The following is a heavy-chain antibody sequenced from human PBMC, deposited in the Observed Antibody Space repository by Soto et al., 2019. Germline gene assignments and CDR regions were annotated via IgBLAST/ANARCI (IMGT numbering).Heavy chain of an antibody. CDR1: GGSISSGGYS. CDR3: ARGNRPQDDYFDY. D-gene: IGHD1-1*01. J-gene: IGHJ4*02. V-gene: IGHV4-30-2*01. Sequence: SETLSLTCAVSGGSISSGGYSWSWIRQPPGKGLEWIGYIYHSGSTYYNPSLKSRVTISVDRSKNQFSLKLSSVTAADTAVYYCARGNRPQDDYFDYWGQGTLVTGSS. CDR2: IYHSGST.